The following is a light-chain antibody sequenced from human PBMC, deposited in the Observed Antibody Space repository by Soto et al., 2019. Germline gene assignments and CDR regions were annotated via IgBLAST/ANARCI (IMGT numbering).Light chain of an antibody. Sequence: DIQMTQSPSSLSASVGDRVTITCQASQDISNYLNWYQQKPGKAPKLLIYDASNLETGVPSRFSGSGSGTDFTFTISSLQPEDIATYYCQQYDNLPWTFGQGTKLESK. CDR3: QQYDNLPWT. CDR2: DAS. CDR1: QDISNY. J-gene: IGKJ2*01. V-gene: IGKV1-33*01.